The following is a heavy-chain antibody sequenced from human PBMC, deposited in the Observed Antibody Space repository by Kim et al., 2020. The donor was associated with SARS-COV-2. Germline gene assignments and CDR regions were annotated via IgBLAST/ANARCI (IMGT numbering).Heavy chain of an antibody. Sequence: GGSLRLSCAASGFTVSSNYMSWVRQAPGKGLEWVSVIYSGGSTYYADSVKGRFTISRDNSKNTLYLQMNSLRAEDTAVYYCAREGSAAAGYYYYGMDVWGQGTTVTVSS. CDR1: GFTVSSNY. CDR2: IYSGGST. V-gene: IGHV3-66*02. J-gene: IGHJ6*02. CDR3: AREGSAAAGYYYYGMDV. D-gene: IGHD6-13*01.